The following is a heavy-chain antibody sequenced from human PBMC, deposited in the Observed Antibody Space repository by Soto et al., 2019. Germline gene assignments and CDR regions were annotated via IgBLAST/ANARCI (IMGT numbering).Heavy chain of an antibody. V-gene: IGHV4-39*01. D-gene: IGHD2-21*02. CDR2: IYYSGST. J-gene: IGHJ5*02. Sequence: PSETLSLTCTVSGGSISSSSYYWGWIRQPPGKGLEWIGSIYYSGSTYYNPSLKSRVTISVDTSKNQFSLKLSSVTAADTAVYYCARTYCGGDCPGDWFDPWGQGTLVTVSS. CDR1: GGSISSSSYY. CDR3: ARTYCGGDCPGDWFDP.